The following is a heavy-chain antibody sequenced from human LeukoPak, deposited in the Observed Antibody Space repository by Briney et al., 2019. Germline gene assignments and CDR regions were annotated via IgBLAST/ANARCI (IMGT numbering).Heavy chain of an antibody. D-gene: IGHD3-22*01. CDR3: ARHCLLRNYYDSSGYYEPRYAFDI. V-gene: IGHV4-39*01. J-gene: IGHJ3*02. Sequence: SETLSLTCTVSGGSISSSSYYWGWIRQPPGKGLEWIGSIYYSGSTYYNPSLKSRVTISVDTSKNQFSLKLSSVTAADTAVYYCARHCLLRNYYDSSGYYEPRYAFDIWGQGTMVTVSS. CDR2: IYYSGST. CDR1: GGSISSSSYY.